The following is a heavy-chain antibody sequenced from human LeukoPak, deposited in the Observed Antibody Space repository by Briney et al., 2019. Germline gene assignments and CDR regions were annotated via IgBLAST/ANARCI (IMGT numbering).Heavy chain of an antibody. CDR3: AKDVSLAAGPDY. V-gene: IGHV3-30*02. J-gene: IGHJ4*02. D-gene: IGHD6-6*01. Sequence: PGGSLRLSCAASGFTFSSYGMHWVRQAPGKGLEWVAFTRYDGSNKYYADSVKGRFTISRDNSKNTLYLQMNSLRAEDTAVYYCAKDVSLAAGPDYWGQGTLVTVSS. CDR2: TRYDGSNK. CDR1: GFTFSSYG.